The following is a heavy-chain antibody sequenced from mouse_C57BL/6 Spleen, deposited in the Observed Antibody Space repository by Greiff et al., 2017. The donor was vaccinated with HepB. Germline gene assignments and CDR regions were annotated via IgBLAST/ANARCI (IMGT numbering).Heavy chain of an antibody. Sequence: LVESGGGLVKPGGSLKLSCAASGFTSSDYGMHWVRQAPEKGLEWVAYISSGSSTIYYADTVKGRFTISRDNAKNTLFLQMTSLRSEDTAMYYCARGEAMDYWGQGTSVTVSS. CDR3: ARGEAMDY. CDR2: ISSGSSTI. V-gene: IGHV5-17*01. CDR1: GFTSSDYG. J-gene: IGHJ4*01.